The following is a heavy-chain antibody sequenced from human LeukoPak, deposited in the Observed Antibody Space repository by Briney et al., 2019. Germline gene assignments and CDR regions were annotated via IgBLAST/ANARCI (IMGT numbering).Heavy chain of an antibody. J-gene: IGHJ6*03. CDR3: AKMNGYMDV. CDR1: GFTISSSA. Sequence: GGSLRLSCAASGFTISSSAITWVRQAPGKGLEWVSGISGSGSGTYYADFVKGRFTISRDNSKNTMYLEMNSLRAEDTAVYYCAKMNGYMDVWGKGTTVTVSS. CDR2: ISGSGSGT. V-gene: IGHV3-23*01. D-gene: IGHD1-1*01.